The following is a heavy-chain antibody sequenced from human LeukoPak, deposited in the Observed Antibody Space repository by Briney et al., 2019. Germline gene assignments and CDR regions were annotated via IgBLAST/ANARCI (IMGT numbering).Heavy chain of an antibody. J-gene: IGHJ4*02. CDR3: AKDRGSESYSVDF. Sequence: GGSLRLSCAASGFTFSSYAMHWVRQAPGKGLEWVAVISYDGSNKYYADSVKGRFTISRDNSKNTLYLQMNSLRAEDTAVYYCAKDRGSESYSVDFWGRGTLVTVS. CDR2: ISYDGSNK. D-gene: IGHD1-26*01. CDR1: GFTFSSYA. V-gene: IGHV3-30-3*01.